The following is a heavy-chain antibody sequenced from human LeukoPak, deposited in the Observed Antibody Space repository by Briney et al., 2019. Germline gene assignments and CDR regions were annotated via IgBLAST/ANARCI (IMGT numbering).Heavy chain of an antibody. CDR3: ARVRYYDSSGYHWFDP. Sequence: SETLSLTCTVSGYSISSGYYWGWIRQPPGKGLEWIGSIYHSGSTYYNPSLKSRVTISVDTSKNQFSLKLSSVTAADTAVYYCARVRYYDSSGYHWFDPWGQGTLVTVSS. D-gene: IGHD3-22*01. J-gene: IGHJ5*02. V-gene: IGHV4-38-2*02. CDR1: GYSISSGYY. CDR2: IYHSGST.